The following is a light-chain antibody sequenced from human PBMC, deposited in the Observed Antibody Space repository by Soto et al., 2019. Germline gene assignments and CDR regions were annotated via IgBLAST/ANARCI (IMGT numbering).Light chain of an antibody. Sequence: EIVLTQSPGTLSLSPGERATLSCRASQSVGSAYVGWYQQKPGQAPRLLIFGASRGANGIPDRFSGSGSGTNFTLTINKVEPEDSGVYYCQHYGRSPSVGRGTKVDIK. CDR2: GAS. CDR1: QSVGSAY. CDR3: QHYGRSPS. J-gene: IGKJ1*01. V-gene: IGKV3-20*01.